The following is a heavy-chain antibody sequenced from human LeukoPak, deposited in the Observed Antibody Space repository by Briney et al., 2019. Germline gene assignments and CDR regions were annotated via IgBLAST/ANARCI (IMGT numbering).Heavy chain of an antibody. J-gene: IGHJ6*03. CDR3: ARDGYGNNYMDV. V-gene: IGHV3-23*01. D-gene: IGHD1/OR15-1a*01. CDR1: GFTFSNHA. Sequence: GGSLRLFCEASGFTFSNHAMTWVRQAPGKGLEWVSAISISGDRTYYADSAKGRFTTSRDNSKNTLYLQMNSLRAEDTAVYYCARDGYGNNYMDVWGKGTTVTVSS. CDR2: ISISGDRT.